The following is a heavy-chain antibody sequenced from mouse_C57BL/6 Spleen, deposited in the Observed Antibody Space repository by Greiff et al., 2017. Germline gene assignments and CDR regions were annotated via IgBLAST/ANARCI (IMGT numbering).Heavy chain of an antibody. CDR3: ARGDYGNCSDY. J-gene: IGHJ2*01. CDR1: GYAFSSYW. Sequence: QVQLQQSGAELVKPGASVKISCTASGYAFSSYWMNWVKQRPGKGLEWIGQIYPGDGDTNYTGKFKGKATLTADKSSSTAYMQLSSLQSEDAAVYFCARGDYGNCSDYGGQGTTLTVSS. CDR2: IYPGDGDT. V-gene: IGHV1-80*01. D-gene: IGHD2-1*01.